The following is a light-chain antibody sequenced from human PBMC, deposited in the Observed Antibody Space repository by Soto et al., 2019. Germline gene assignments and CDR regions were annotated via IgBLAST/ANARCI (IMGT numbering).Light chain of an antibody. CDR3: QRYADSPRT. CDR2: DAS. Sequence: EIGLTQSPGTLSLSPGERATLSCRASRSLRNNNIAWYQQKLGQAPRLLIYDASIRATGVPDRFSGSGSGSDFTITILRLEAEDVALYHCQRYADSPRTFGQGTRLAIK. V-gene: IGKV3-20*01. J-gene: IGKJ2*02. CDR1: RSLRNNN.